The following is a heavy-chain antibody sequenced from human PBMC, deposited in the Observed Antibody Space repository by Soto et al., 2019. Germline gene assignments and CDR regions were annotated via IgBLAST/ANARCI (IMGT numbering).Heavy chain of an antibody. V-gene: IGHV1-8*01. Sequence: QVQLVQSGAEVKKPGASVKVSCKASGYTFTSYDINWVRQATGQGLEWMGWMNPNSGNTGYAQKFQGRVTMTRNTAISTAYMELSSLRSEDTAVYYCARGRQEMATMSWALGYWGQGTLVTVSS. CDR1: GYTFTSYD. J-gene: IGHJ4*02. CDR3: ARGRQEMATMSWALGY. CDR2: MNPNSGNT. D-gene: IGHD5-12*01.